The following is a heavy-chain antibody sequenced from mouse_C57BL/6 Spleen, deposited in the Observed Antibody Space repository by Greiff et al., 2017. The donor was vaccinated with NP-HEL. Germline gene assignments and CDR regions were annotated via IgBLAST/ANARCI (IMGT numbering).Heavy chain of an antibody. Sequence: VQLQQSGAELVRPGASVTLSCKASGYTFTDYEMHWVKQTPVPGLEWIGAIDPETGGTAYNQKFKGKAILTAAKSSSTAYMERPSRASEDSAVYYCTRDYGSSWYFDVWGTGTTVTVSS. J-gene: IGHJ1*03. CDR2: IDPETGGT. D-gene: IGHD1-1*01. CDR1: GYTFTDYE. CDR3: TRDYGSSWYFDV. V-gene: IGHV1-15*01.